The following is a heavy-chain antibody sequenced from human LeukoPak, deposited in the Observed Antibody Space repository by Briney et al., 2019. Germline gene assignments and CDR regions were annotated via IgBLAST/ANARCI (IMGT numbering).Heavy chain of an antibody. J-gene: IGHJ4*02. Sequence: GGSLRLSCAASGFTVSSNYMSWVRQAPGKGLEWVSAITGGGGSTYYADSVKGRFTISRDNSKNTLYLQMNSLRAEDTAVYYCAKESQDITGSYPNDYWGQGTLVTVSS. CDR2: ITGGGGST. CDR3: AKESQDITGSYPNDY. CDR1: GFTVSSNY. V-gene: IGHV3-23*01. D-gene: IGHD1-26*01.